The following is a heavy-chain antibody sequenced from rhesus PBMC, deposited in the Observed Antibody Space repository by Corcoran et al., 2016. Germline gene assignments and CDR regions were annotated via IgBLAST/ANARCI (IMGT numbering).Heavy chain of an antibody. CDR1: GYTFTSYY. CDR3: TRAASPYYFDY. Sequence: QVQLVQSGAEIKQPGASVKLSCKASGYTFTSYYMHWVRQAPGQGHEWIGLISPYNSNKGAAQNFQGRVTITTDTSTSTGYMELSSLRSEDTAVYYCTRAASPYYFDYWGQGVLVTVSS. CDR2: ISPYNSNK. J-gene: IGHJ4*01. V-gene: IGHV1-1*01.